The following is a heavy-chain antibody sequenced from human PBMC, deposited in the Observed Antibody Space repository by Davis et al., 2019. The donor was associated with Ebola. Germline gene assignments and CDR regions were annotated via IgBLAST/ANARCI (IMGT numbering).Heavy chain of an antibody. CDR2: ISGSGGST. CDR1: GFTFSSYS. D-gene: IGHD1-26*01. Sequence: GGSLRLSCAASGFTFSSYSMTWVRQTPGKGLEWVSAISGSGGSTYYADSVKGRFTISRDNSKNTLYLQMNSLRAEDTAVYYCAKDWSVSGSYVDYWGQGTLVTVSS. CDR3: AKDWSVSGSYVDY. J-gene: IGHJ4*02. V-gene: IGHV3-23*01.